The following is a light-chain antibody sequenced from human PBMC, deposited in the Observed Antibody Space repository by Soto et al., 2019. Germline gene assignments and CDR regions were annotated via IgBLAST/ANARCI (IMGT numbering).Light chain of an antibody. CDR1: RAIVTY. CDR3: QQSYSAPIS. J-gene: IGKJ5*01. CDR2: AAS. V-gene: IGKV1-39*01. Sequence: DIQMSQSPSSLSASVGERVTITCRASRAIVTYLNWYQQKPEKAPKLLIYAASTLQSGVPSRFSGSGSGTDFTLTISSLQPEDFATYYCQQSYSAPISFGQGTRLEIK.